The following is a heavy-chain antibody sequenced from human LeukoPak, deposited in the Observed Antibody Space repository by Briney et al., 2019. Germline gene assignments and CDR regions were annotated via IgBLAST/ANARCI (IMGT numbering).Heavy chain of an antibody. CDR3: ARGLTH. Sequence: SETLSLTCSVYGGSSSGHYWRWIRQPPGKGLEWIGEINHSGNSNYNPSLKSRVTISVDTSKNQFSLKLNSVTAAYTGVYYCARGLTHWGQGTLVTVSS. V-gene: IGHV4-34*01. CDR1: GGSSSGHY. CDR2: INHSGNS. J-gene: IGHJ4*02. D-gene: IGHD3-9*01.